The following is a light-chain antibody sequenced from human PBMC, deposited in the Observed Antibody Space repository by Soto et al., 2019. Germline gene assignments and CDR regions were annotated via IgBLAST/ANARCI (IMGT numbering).Light chain of an antibody. CDR3: QTWDTGIRV. Sequence: QLVLTQSPSASASLGASVKLTCTLSSGHSSYAIAWHQQQPEKGPRYLMKVNGDGSHARGDGIPDRFSGSSSGAERYLTISGLQSEDDADYYCQTWDTGIRVFGGGTKLTVL. CDR2: VNGDGSH. CDR1: SGHSSYA. V-gene: IGLV4-69*01. J-gene: IGLJ3*02.